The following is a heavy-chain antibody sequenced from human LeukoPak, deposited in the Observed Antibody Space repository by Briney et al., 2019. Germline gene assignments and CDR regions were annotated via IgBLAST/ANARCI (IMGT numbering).Heavy chain of an antibody. Sequence: GRSLRLSCAASGFTFTGYYMHWVRQAPGQGLEWMGWINPNSGGTNYAQKFQGRVTMTRDTSISTAYMELSRLRSEDTAVYYCASAGTLYCSGGSCYSSWFDPWGQGTLVTVSS. V-gene: IGHV1-2*02. D-gene: IGHD2-15*01. CDR1: GFTFTGYY. CDR2: INPNSGGT. J-gene: IGHJ5*02. CDR3: ASAGTLYCSGGSCYSSWFDP.